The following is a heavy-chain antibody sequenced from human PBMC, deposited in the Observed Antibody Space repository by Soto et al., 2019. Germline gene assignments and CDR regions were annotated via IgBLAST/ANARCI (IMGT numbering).Heavy chain of an antibody. CDR1: GFTFSSYA. D-gene: IGHD2-2*01. V-gene: IGHV3-23*01. CDR3: ASLAFDIVVVPAATTRNDAFDI. CDR2: ISGSGGST. J-gene: IGHJ3*02. Sequence: VGSLRLSCAASGFTFSSYAMSWVRQAPGKGLGWVSAISGSGGSTYYADSVKGRFTISRDNSKNTLYLQMNSLRAEDTAVYYCASLAFDIVVVPAATTRNDAFDIWGQGTMVTVSS.